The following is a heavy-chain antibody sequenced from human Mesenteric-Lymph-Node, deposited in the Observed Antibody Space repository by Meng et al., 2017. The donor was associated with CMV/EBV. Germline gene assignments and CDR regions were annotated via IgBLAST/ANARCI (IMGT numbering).Heavy chain of an antibody. CDR3: ATLGVPAAGYYYYGMDV. CDR1: GFTFSSYE. V-gene: IGHV3-48*03. J-gene: IGHJ6*02. Sequence: GESLKISCAASGFTFSSYEMNWVRQAPGRGLEWVSYISSSGSTIYYADSVKGRFTISRDNAKNSLYLQMNSLRAEDTAVYYCATLGVPAAGYYYYGMDVWGQGTTVTVSS. D-gene: IGHD2-2*01. CDR2: ISSSGSTI.